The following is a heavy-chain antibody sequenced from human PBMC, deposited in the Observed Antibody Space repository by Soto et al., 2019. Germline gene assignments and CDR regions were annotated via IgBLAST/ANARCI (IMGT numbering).Heavy chain of an antibody. CDR3: AGDQGWRIAAAEYNWFDP. D-gene: IGHD6-13*01. CDR1: GFTFSSYA. V-gene: IGHV3-30-3*01. J-gene: IGHJ5*02. CDR2: ISYDGSNK. Sequence: GGSLRLSCAASGFTFSSYAMHWVRQAPGKGLEWVAVISYDGSNKYYADSVKGRFTISRDNSKNTLYLQMNSLRAEDTAVYYCAGDQGWRIAAAEYNWFDPWGQGTLVTVSS.